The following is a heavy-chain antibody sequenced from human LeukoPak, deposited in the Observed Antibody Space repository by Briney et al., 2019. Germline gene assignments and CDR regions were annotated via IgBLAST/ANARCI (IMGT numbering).Heavy chain of an antibody. CDR3: ARARCSSTSCYSRLYYMDV. J-gene: IGHJ6*03. CDR1: GYTLTSYG. CDR2: ISAYNGNT. D-gene: IGHD2-2*01. V-gene: IGHV1-18*01. Sequence: ASVKVSCKASGYTLTSYGISWVRQAPGQGLEWMGWISAYNGNTNYAQKLQGRVTMTTDTSTSTAYMELRSLRSDDTAVYYCARARCSSTSCYSRLYYMDVWGKGTTVTVSS.